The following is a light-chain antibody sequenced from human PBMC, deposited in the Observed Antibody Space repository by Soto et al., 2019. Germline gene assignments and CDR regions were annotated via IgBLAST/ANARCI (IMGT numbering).Light chain of an antibody. CDR2: ASS. CDR3: QQYNNWPPYT. CDR1: QSVSSN. V-gene: IGKV3-15*01. J-gene: IGKJ2*01. Sequence: EIVMTQSPATLSVSPGERATLFCRASQSVSSNVAWYQQKPGQAPRLLIYASSTRATGIPARFSGTGSGTEFTLTISSLQSEDFAVYYCQQYNNWPPYTFGQGTKLEIK.